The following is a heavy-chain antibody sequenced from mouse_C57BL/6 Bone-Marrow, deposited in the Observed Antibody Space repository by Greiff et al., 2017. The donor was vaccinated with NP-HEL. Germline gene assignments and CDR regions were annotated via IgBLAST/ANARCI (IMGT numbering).Heavy chain of an antibody. CDR1: GYAFSSSW. CDR3: ARYYVDFDV. CDR2: IYPGDGDT. J-gene: IGHJ1*03. V-gene: IGHV1-82*01. D-gene: IGHD1-1*02. Sequence: QVHVKQSGPELVKPGASVKISCKASGYAFSSSWMNWVKQRPGKGLEWIGRIYPGDGDTNYNGKFKGKATLTADKSSSTAYMQLSSLTSEDSAVYFCARYYVDFDVWGTGTTVTVSS.